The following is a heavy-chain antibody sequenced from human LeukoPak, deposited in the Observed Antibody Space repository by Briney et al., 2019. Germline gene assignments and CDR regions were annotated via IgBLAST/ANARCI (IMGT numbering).Heavy chain of an antibody. CDR1: GGSFSGYY. V-gene: IGHV4-34*01. CDR3: ARGRTYCSSTSCYSNWFDP. CDR2: INHSGST. J-gene: IGHJ5*02. D-gene: IGHD2-2*01. Sequence: PSETLSLTCAVYGGSFSGYYWSWIRQPPGKGLEWIGEINHSGSTNYNPSLKSRVTISVDTSKNQFSLKLSSVTAADTAVYYCARGRTYCSSTSCYSNWFDPWGQGTLVTVSS.